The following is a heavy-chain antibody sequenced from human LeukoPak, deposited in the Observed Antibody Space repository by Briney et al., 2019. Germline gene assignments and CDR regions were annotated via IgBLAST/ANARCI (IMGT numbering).Heavy chain of an antibody. CDR3: ARDSIVYDILTGYPFNRNYFDY. D-gene: IGHD3-9*01. CDR2: IIPIFGTA. Sequence: SVKVSCKASGGTFSSYAISWVRQAPGQGLEWMGRIIPIFGTANYAQKFQGRVAITTDESTSTAYMELSSLRSEDTAVYYCARDSIVYDILTGYPFNRNYFDYWGQGTLVTVSS. V-gene: IGHV1-69*05. CDR1: GGTFSSYA. J-gene: IGHJ4*02.